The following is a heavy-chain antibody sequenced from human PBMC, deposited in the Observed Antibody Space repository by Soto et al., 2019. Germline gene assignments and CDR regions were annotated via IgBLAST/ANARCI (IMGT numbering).Heavy chain of an antibody. V-gene: IGHV1-18*01. Sequence: QVQLVQSGAEVKKPGASVKVSCKASGYTFTSYGITWVRPAPGQGLEWMGWISAYNGNTNYAQKLQGRVTMTTDTSTSTAYMELRNLRSDDTAVYYCARVGYYYDSPDAFDIWCQGTMVTVSS. J-gene: IGHJ3*02. D-gene: IGHD3-22*01. CDR2: ISAYNGNT. CDR1: GYTFTSYG. CDR3: ARVGYYYDSPDAFDI.